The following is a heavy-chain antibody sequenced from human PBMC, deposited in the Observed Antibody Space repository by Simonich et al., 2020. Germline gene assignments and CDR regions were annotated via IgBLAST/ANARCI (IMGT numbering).Heavy chain of an antibody. D-gene: IGHD1-26*01. CDR2: ISYDGRKK. Sequence: QVQLVEYGGGVVQPGRSLRLSCAASGFTVSRFALHWVRHAVGKGCVWGAVISYDGRKKYDADAVKGRFTISRDNSKNPRYLQMNSRRAEDTAGYYCAREGAGNDAFDIWGQGTMVTVSS. V-gene: IGHV3-30*07. CDR1: GFTVSRFA. CDR3: AREGAGNDAFDI. J-gene: IGHJ3*02.